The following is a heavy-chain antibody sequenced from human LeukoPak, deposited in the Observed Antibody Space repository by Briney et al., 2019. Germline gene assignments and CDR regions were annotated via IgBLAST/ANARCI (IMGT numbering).Heavy chain of an antibody. CDR1: GFTFSNYA. Sequence: GGSLRLSCAASGFTFSNYAMNWVRQAPGKGLEWVSLIIGSNGATFYADSVKGRFTISRDTSKNTLYLQMNSLRAEDTAVYYCVKGGYDYIEIAYFDYWGQGALVTVSS. V-gene: IGHV3-23*01. CDR2: IIGSNGAT. CDR3: VKGGYDYIEIAYFDY. J-gene: IGHJ4*02. D-gene: IGHD5-12*01.